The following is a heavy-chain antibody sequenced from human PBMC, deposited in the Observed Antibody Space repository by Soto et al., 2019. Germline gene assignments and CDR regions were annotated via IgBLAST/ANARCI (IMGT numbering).Heavy chain of an antibody. CDR1: GCTLTELS. D-gene: IGHD4-17*01. J-gene: IGHJ6*02. V-gene: IGHV1-24*01. CDR3: AMTYHGDYYYYGMDV. CDR2: FDPEDGET. Sequence: DSGKVSCKVAGCTLTELSMHWVRQAPGKGLEWMGGFDPEDGETIYAQKFQGRVTITRDTSASTAYMELSSLRSEDTAVYYCAMTYHGDYYYYGMDVWGQGTTVTVSS.